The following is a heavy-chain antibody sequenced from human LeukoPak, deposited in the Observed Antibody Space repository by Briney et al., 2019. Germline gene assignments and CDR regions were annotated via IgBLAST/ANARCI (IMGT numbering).Heavy chain of an antibody. CDR2: INHGGST. Sequence: PSETLSLTCAVYGGSFSGYYWSWIRQPPGKGLEWIGEINHGGSTNYNPSLKSRVTISVDTSKNQFSLKLSSVTAADTAVYYCARWAYSSSWYGVRYFDYWGQGTLVTVSS. D-gene: IGHD6-13*01. J-gene: IGHJ4*02. V-gene: IGHV4-34*01. CDR3: ARWAYSSSWYGVRYFDY. CDR1: GGSFSGYY.